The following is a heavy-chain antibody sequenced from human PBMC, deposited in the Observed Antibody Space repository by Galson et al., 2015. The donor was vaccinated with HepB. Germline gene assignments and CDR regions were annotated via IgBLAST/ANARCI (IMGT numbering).Heavy chain of an antibody. CDR2: TYYRSKWYN. D-gene: IGHD3-16*01. V-gene: IGHV6-1*01. J-gene: IGHJ3*02. Sequence: CAISGDSVSSNSAAWNWIRQSPSRGLEWLGRTYYRSKWYNDYAVSVKSRITINPDTSKNQFSLQLNSVTPEDTAVYYCARDGTPHYDYVWGSLQDAFDIWGQGTMVTVSS. CDR1: GDSVSSNSAA. CDR3: ARDGTPHYDYVWGSLQDAFDI.